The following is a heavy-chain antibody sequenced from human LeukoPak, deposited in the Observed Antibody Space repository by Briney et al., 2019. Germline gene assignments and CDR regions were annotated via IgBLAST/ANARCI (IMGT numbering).Heavy chain of an antibody. V-gene: IGHV3-21*01. D-gene: IGHD2-2*01. CDR1: GFTFSSYS. J-gene: IGHJ4*02. Sequence: PGGSLRLSCAASGFTFSSYSMNWVRQAPGKGLEWVSSITSCSSYIYYADSVKGRFTISRDNAKNSLYLQMNSLRAEDTAVYYCARGLSESSSSSMGYWGQGTLVTVSS. CDR2: ITSCSSYI. CDR3: ARGLSESSSSSMGY.